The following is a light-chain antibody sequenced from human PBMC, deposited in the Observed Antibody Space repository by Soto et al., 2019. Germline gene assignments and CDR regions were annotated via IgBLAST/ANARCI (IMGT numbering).Light chain of an antibody. CDR2: DAS. CDR1: QSVSTY. CDR3: QQRSNWPLT. J-gene: IGKJ3*01. Sequence: EIVLTQSPATLSLSPGDRATLSCRASQSVSTYLAWYQQKPGQAPRLLIYDASNRATGIPARFSGSGSGTDFTLTISSLEPEDFAVYYCQQRSNWPLTFGPGTNVDIK. V-gene: IGKV3-11*01.